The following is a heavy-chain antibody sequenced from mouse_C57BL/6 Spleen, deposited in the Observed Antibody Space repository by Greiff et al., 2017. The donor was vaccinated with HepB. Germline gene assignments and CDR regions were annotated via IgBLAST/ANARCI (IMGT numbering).Heavy chain of an antibody. D-gene: IGHD2-2*01. CDR1: GYTFTDYY. CDR2: IYPGSGNT. Sequence: QVQLQQSGAELVRPGASVKLSCKASGYTFTDYYINWVKQRPGQGLEWIARIYPGSGNTYYNEKFKGKATLTAEKSSRTAYMQLSSLTSEDSAVYFCARKYGYDYAMDYWGQGTSVTVSS. CDR3: ARKYGYDYAMDY. V-gene: IGHV1-76*01. J-gene: IGHJ4*01.